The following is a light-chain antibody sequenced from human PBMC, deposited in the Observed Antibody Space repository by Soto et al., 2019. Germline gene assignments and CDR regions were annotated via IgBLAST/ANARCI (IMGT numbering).Light chain of an antibody. CDR1: RRDVGGYNY. CDR2: EVT. Sequence: SVLTQPASVTGSPGQSITISCTGTRRDVGGYNYVSWYQQYPGKSPKLLIYEVTHRPSGVSNRLSGSKSGNTASLTISGLQAEDEADYYCSSYTISNTLPFVFGTGTKVTVL. V-gene: IGLV2-14*01. J-gene: IGLJ1*01. CDR3: SSYTISNTLPFV.